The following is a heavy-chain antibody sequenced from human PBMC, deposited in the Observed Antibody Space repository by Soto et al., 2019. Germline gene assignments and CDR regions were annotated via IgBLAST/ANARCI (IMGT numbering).Heavy chain of an antibody. CDR2: IYYSGST. CDR3: ARRGTNSGSYYSYYYYGMAV. CDR1: GGSISSSSYY. J-gene: IGHJ6*02. D-gene: IGHD1-26*01. Sequence: PSETLSLTCTVSGGSISSSSYYWGWIRQPPGKGLEWIGSIYYSGSTYYNPSLKSRVTISVDTSKNQFSLKLSSVTAADTAVYYCARRGTNSGSYYSYYYYGMAVWGQGTTVTVAS. V-gene: IGHV4-39*01.